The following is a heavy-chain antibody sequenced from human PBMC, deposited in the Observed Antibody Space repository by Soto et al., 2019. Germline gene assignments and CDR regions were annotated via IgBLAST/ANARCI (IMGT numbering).Heavy chain of an antibody. CDR3: ARVGDGYCSGGTCYSHNWFDP. Sequence: QVQLQESGPGLVKPSQTLSLTCTVSGGSISSGDYYWSWIRQPPGKGLEYIGYIDYSGSTYYNPSLKSQVTMSVDTSKNQFSLKLISVTAADTAVYYCARVGDGYCSGGTCYSHNWFDPWGQGTLVTVSS. CDR1: GGSISSGDYY. J-gene: IGHJ5*02. V-gene: IGHV4-30-4*01. CDR2: IDYSGST. D-gene: IGHD2-15*01.